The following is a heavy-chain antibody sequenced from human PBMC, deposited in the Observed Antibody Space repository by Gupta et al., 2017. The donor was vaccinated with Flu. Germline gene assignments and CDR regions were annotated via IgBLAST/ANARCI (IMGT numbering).Heavy chain of an antibody. CDR2: FQYTGRT. V-gene: IGHV4-59*08. J-gene: IGHJ4*02. D-gene: IGHD5-12*01. CDR1: GGSLSNYH. Sequence: QVQLQESGTGLVKHEATLFLTFNVSGGSLSNYHWSWIRQPPGKGLEWIAYFQYTGRTTYSPSLESRVTISVDASENQFPLKFTSVTAADTAVYYCARAESGNDSGDYWGQGALVTVSS. CDR3: ARAESGNDSGDY.